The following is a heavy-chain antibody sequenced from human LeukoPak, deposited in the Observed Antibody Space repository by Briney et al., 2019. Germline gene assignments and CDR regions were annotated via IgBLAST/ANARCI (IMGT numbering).Heavy chain of an antibody. J-gene: IGHJ4*02. CDR1: GYSFSIYG. D-gene: IGHD5-18*01. Sequence: SVQVSCKASGYSFSIYGITWARQAPGQGLEWMGRIIPILGIANYAQKFQGRVTITADKSTSTAYMELSSLRSEDTAVYYCARHTAMETPDYWGQGTLVTVSS. V-gene: IGHV1-69*04. CDR3: ARHTAMETPDY. CDR2: IIPILGIA.